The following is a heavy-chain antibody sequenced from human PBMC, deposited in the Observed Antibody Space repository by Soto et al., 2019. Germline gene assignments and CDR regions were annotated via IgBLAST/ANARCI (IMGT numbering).Heavy chain of an antibody. CDR3: ARDLTGGPREPPLYYYYGMDV. CDR2: ISAYNGNT. Sequence: ASVKVSCKASGYTFTSYGISWVRQAPGQGLEWMGWISAYNGNTNYAQKLQGRVTMTTDTSTSTAYMDLRSLRSDDTAVYYCARDLTGGPREPPLYYYYGMDVWGQGTTVTVSS. J-gene: IGHJ6*01. CDR1: GYTFTSYG. V-gene: IGHV1-18*01. D-gene: IGHD1-1*01.